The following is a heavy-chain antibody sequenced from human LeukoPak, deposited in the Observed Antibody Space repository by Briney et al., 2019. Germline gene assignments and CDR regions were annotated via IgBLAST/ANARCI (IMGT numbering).Heavy chain of an antibody. CDR3: ARGPSTTLTTK. CDR1: EFSFSSYW. J-gene: IGHJ4*02. Sequence: SGGSLRLSCVASEFSFSSYWMTWVRQAPGKGLEWVANIKQDGGVKNYVDSVKGRFTISRDNAENSLYLQMNSLRVEDTAVYYCARGPSTTLTTKWGQGTLVTVSS. V-gene: IGHV3-7*01. D-gene: IGHD4-11*01. CDR2: IKQDGGVK.